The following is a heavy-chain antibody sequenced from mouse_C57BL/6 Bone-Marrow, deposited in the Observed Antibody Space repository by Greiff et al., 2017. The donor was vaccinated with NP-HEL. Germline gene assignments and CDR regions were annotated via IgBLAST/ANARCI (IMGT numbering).Heavy chain of an antibody. D-gene: IGHD1-1*01. J-gene: IGHJ1*03. CDR3: ARASTYYYGSSYWYFDV. V-gene: IGHV5-4*03. CDR2: ISDGGSYT. Sequence: EVKLMESGGGLVKPGGSLKLSCAASGFTFSSYAMSWVRQTPEKRLEWVATISDGGSYTYYPDNVKGRFTISRDNAKNNLYLQMSHLKSEDTAMYHCARASTYYYGSSYWYFDVWGTGTTVTVSS. CDR1: GFTFSSYA.